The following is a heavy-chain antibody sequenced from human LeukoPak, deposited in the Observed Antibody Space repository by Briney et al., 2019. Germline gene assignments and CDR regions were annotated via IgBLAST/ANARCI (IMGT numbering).Heavy chain of an antibody. D-gene: IGHD3-16*02. CDR3: ARVQYDYIWGSYRSLDY. J-gene: IGHJ4*02. CDR1: GFTFSSYA. CDR2: ISTSSHNI. V-gene: IGHV3-48*02. Sequence: GGSLRLSCAASGFTFSSYAMSWVRQAPGEGLEWVSYISTSSHNIYYADSVKGRFTISRDDAKNSLYLQMNSLRDEDTAVYYCARVQYDYIWGSYRSLDYWGQGALVTVSS.